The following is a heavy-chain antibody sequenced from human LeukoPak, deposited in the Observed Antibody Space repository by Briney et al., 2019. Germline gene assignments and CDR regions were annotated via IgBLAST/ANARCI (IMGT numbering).Heavy chain of an antibody. D-gene: IGHD4-23*01. Sequence: HPGGSLRLSCAASGFTFSSYGMHWVRQAPGKGLEWVAFIRYDGSNKYYADSVKGRFTISRDNAKNSLYLQLNSLRAEDTAVYYCARDYLDYGGKSGVYYYYMDVWGKGTTVTVSS. V-gene: IGHV3-30*02. CDR2: IRYDGSNK. CDR1: GFTFSSYG. CDR3: ARDYLDYGGKSGVYYYYMDV. J-gene: IGHJ6*03.